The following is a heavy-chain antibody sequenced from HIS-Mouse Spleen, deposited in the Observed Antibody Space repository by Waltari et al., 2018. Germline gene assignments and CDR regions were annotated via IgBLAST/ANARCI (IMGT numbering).Heavy chain of an antibody. V-gene: IGHV3-23*01. CDR1: GFTFSSYA. CDR3: AKENPNFDAFDI. Sequence: EVQLLESGGGLVQPGGSLRLSCAASGFTFSSYAIRWVRQAPGKGLGLVSSMRGGGGSTYYAESVKGRLTISRDNSKNTLYLQMNSLRAEDTAVYYCAKENPNFDAFDIWGQGTMVTVSS. CDR2: MRGGGGST. J-gene: IGHJ3*02.